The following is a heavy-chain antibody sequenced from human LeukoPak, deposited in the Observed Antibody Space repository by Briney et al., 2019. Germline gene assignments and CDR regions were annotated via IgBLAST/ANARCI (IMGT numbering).Heavy chain of an antibody. Sequence: SETLSLTCTVSGCTITGYYWSWIRQPPGKGLEWIGYIYYSGSTNYNPSLKSRVTISVDTSKNQFSLKLSSVTAADTAVYYCARHTLVAASSFDYWGQGTLVTVSS. CDR2: IYYSGST. V-gene: IGHV4-59*08. CDR1: GCTITGYY. D-gene: IGHD2-15*01. CDR3: ARHTLVAASSFDY. J-gene: IGHJ4*02.